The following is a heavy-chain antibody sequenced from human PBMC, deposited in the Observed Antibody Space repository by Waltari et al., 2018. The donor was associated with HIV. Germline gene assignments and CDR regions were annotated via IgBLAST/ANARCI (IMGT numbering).Heavy chain of an antibody. Sequence: EVQLVASGGRTGKPGGSIRLYCVVSGFTLRHPGMSWVRQAPGKGLEWVGRIKTKTDGGTVDYAAPVTGRFTISRDDSQSTLYLEINSLKTEDTAVYYCTTIQFYYVFEFWGQGTLVTVSS. J-gene: IGHJ4*02. CDR1: GFTLRHPG. V-gene: IGHV3-15*01. CDR3: TTIQFYYVFEF. CDR2: IKTKTDGGTV. D-gene: IGHD3-10*02.